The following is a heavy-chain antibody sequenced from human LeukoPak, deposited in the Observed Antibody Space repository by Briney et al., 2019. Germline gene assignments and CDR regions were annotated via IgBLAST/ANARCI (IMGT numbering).Heavy chain of an antibody. CDR1: GLSFSSYV. CDR3: ANPTGRHYFDCSGFETHAGR. CDR2: ISGSGDDT. J-gene: IGHJ4*02. V-gene: IGHV3-23*01. D-gene: IGHD3-22*01. Sequence: GGSLRLSCVASGLSFSSYVMSCVRQAPEKGLEWVSAISGSGDDTYYADSVKRRFTISRDNSKNTLYLQMNSLRAEDTAVYYCANPTGRHYFDCSGFETHAGRWGRGTLVTVSS.